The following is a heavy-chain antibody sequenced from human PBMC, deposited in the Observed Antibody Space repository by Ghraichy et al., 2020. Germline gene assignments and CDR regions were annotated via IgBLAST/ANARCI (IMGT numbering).Heavy chain of an antibody. Sequence: GESLNISCAASGFTFSSYGMHWVRQAPGKGLEWVAVIWYDGSNKYYADSVKGRFTISRDNSKNTLYLQMNSLRAEDTAVYYCARVTARDGYNWNAFDIWGQGTMVTVSS. J-gene: IGHJ3*02. D-gene: IGHD5-24*01. CDR1: GFTFSSYG. CDR2: IWYDGSNK. CDR3: ARVTARDGYNWNAFDI. V-gene: IGHV3-33*08.